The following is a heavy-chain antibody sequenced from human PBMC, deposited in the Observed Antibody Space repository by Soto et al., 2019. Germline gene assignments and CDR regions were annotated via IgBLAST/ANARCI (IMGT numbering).Heavy chain of an antibody. Sequence: TLSLTCAVSGGPISSGGYSWSWVRQPPGKGLEWIGYIYHSGNTYYNPSLKSRVTISVGRSKNQFSLKLSSVTAADTAVYYCARCCYYDSSGYYYPNWFDPWGQGTLVTVSS. D-gene: IGHD3-22*01. J-gene: IGHJ5*02. CDR3: ARCCYYDSSGYYYPNWFDP. CDR2: IYHSGNT. CDR1: GGPISSGGYS. V-gene: IGHV4-30-2*01.